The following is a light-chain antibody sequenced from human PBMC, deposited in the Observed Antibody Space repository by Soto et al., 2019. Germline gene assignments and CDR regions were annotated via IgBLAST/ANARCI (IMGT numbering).Light chain of an antibody. CDR1: QSISSW. J-gene: IGKJ1*01. CDR3: LHDYNYPRT. V-gene: IGKV1-5*01. Sequence: DIQMTQSPSTLSASVGDRVTITCRASQSISSWLAWYQQKPGEAPKLLIYDASSLESGVPSRFSGSGSGTEFTLTISSLQPDDSATYYCLHDYNYPRTFGQGTKVDIK. CDR2: DAS.